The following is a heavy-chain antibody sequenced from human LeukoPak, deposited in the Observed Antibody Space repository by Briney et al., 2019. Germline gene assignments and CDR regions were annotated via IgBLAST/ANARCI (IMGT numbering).Heavy chain of an antibody. V-gene: IGHV4-39*01. D-gene: IGHD3-3*01. CDR1: SGSISSSSYY. J-gene: IGHJ4*02. CDR3: ARCGYYDFWSGYNPATFDY. Sequence: SKTLSLTCTVSSGSISSSSYYWGWIRHPPGKGLEWMGSIYYSGSTYYKPSLKSRVTISVDTSKQQFSLTLSSVTAADTAVYYCARCGYYDFWSGYNPATFDYWGQGTLVTVSS. CDR2: IYYSGST.